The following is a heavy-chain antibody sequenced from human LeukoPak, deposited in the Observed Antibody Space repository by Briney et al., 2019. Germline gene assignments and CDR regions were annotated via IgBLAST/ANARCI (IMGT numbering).Heavy chain of an antibody. CDR2: IRYDGSNK. Sequence: GGSPRLPCAASGFTFSSYDMHWVRQAPGKGLEWVAFIRYDGSNKYYADSVKGRFTISRDNSKNTLYLQMNSLRAEDTAVYYCATVGAQGYWGQGTLVTVSS. J-gene: IGHJ4*02. V-gene: IGHV3-30*02. CDR3: ATVGAQGY. CDR1: GFTFSSYD. D-gene: IGHD1-26*01.